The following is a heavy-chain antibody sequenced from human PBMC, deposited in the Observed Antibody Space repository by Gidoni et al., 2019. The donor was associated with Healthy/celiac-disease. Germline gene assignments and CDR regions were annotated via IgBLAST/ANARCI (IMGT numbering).Heavy chain of an antibody. CDR2: IYYSGST. J-gene: IGHJ4*02. CDR3: ARRDTAMVTD. V-gene: IGHV4-39*01. CDR1: GGSISSSSYY. D-gene: IGHD5-18*01. Sequence: QLQLQESGPGLVKPSETLSLTCPVSGGSISSSSYYWGWTRQPPGKGLEWIGSIYYSGSTYYNPSLKSRVTISVDTSKNQFSLKLSSVTAADTAVYYCARRDTAMVTDWGQGTLVTVSS.